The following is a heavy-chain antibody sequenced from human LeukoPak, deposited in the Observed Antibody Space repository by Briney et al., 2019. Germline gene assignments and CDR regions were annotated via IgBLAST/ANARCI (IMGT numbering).Heavy chain of an antibody. V-gene: IGHV4-59*01. Sequence: SETLSLTCTVSGVSISSYYWSWIRQPPGKGLEWIGYIYYSGSTNYNPSLKSRVTISVDTSKNQFSLKLSSVTAADTAVYYCARDPGIGYCGGDCSYYMDVWGKGTTVTVSS. CDR2: IYYSGST. D-gene: IGHD2-21*01. CDR3: ARDPGIGYCGGDCSYYMDV. CDR1: GVSISSYY. J-gene: IGHJ6*03.